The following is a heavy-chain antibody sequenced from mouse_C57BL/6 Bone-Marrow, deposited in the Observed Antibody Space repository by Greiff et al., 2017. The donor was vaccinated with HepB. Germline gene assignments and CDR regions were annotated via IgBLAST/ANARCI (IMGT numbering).Heavy chain of an antibody. CDR3: TRKARAY. J-gene: IGHJ3*01. D-gene: IGHD3-2*02. CDR2: IDPETGGT. V-gene: IGHV1-15*01. Sequence: LVRPGASVTLSCKASGYTFTDYEMHWVKQTPVHGLEWIGAIDPETGGTAYNQKFKGKAILTADKSSSTAYMELRSLTSEDSAVYYCTRKARAYWGQGTLVTVSA. CDR1: GYTFTDYE.